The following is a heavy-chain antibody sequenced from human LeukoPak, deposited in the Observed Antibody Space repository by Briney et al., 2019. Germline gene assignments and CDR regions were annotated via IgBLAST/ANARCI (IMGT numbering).Heavy chain of an antibody. CDR2: IYGSGST. V-gene: IGHV4-59*01. Sequence: SETLSLTCTVSGGSISSYYWSWIRQPPGKGLEWIGHIYGSGSTNHNPSLKGRVTLSVDTSKNQFSLKLSSVTAADTAVYYCAREGTSGTHLNWFDPWGQGTLVTVSS. J-gene: IGHJ5*02. CDR1: GGSISSYY. CDR3: AREGTSGTHLNWFDP. D-gene: IGHD1-1*01.